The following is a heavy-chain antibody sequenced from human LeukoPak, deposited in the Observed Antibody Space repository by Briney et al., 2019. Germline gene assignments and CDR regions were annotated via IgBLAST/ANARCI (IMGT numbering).Heavy chain of an antibody. CDR3: ARDSFRYYYDSSGTTDSEYFQH. D-gene: IGHD3-22*01. Sequence: GSLRLSCAASGFTFSSYEMNWVRRAPGKGLEWVSYISSSGSTIYYADSVKGRFTISRDNAKNSLYLQMNSLRAEDTAVYYCARDSFRYYYDSSGTTDSEYFQHWGQGTLVTVSS. CDR2: ISSSGSTI. J-gene: IGHJ1*01. CDR1: GFTFSSYE. V-gene: IGHV3-48*03.